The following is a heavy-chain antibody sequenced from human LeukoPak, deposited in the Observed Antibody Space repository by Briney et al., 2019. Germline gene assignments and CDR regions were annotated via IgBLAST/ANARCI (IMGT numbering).Heavy chain of an antibody. V-gene: IGHV4-59*01. Sequence: SETLSLTCPVSGGSISNYYYWTWIRQPPGKGLEWIGYVYYTGSTNFNPSLKSRVTMSLDTSRNQFSLTLTSLTAADTAVYYCARGAMATTPFFDYWGQGTLVSVSS. CDR2: VYYTGST. CDR3: ARGAMATTPFFDY. J-gene: IGHJ4*02. CDR1: GGSISNYY. D-gene: IGHD5-24*01.